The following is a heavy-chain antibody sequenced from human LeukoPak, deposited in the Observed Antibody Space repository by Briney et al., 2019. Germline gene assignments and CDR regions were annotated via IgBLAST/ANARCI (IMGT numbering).Heavy chain of an antibody. CDR2: IWYDGSKK. V-gene: IGHV3-33*01. J-gene: IGHJ3*02. D-gene: IGHD3-22*01. CDR1: GFTFSHHG. CDR3: ARSMFGDSTGYNDAFDM. Sequence: GTSLRLSCAVSGFTFSHHGMHWGRQAPGKGLEWVAVIWYDGSKKYYADSVRGRFTISRDDSKNMLFLQMNSLRAEDTALYYCARSMFGDSTGYNDAFDMWGQGTMVTVSS.